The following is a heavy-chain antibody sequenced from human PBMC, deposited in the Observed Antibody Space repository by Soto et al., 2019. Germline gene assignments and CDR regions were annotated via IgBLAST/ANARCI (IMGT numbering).Heavy chain of an antibody. CDR2: IYYSGST. CDR3: ARAGGRLLSYIGYYYYYMDV. J-gene: IGHJ6*03. D-gene: IGHD2-2*01. Sequence: QVQLQESGPGLVKPSQTLSLTCTVSGGSISSGGYYWSWIRQHPGKGLEWIGYIYYSGSTYYTPSFKVRVTISVDTSKNQFSLKLSSVTAADTAVYYCARAGGRLLSYIGYYYYYMDVWGKGTTVTVSS. V-gene: IGHV4-31*03. CDR1: GGSISSGGYY.